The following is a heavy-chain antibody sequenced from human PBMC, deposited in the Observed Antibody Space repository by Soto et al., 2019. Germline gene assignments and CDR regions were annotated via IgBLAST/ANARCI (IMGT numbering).Heavy chain of an antibody. CDR3: ARDRDPYYDNTGYYHFDY. Sequence: QVQLVQSGAEVKKPGASVRVSCKASGYRFSNFGISWVRQAPGQGLEWMGWISVWNGDTQSAQNLQGRVSMTTDTSTSTAYMELRSLKSDDTAIYYCARDRDPYYDNTGYYHFDYWGQGTLVTVFS. J-gene: IGHJ4*02. CDR2: ISVWNGDT. V-gene: IGHV1-18*01. D-gene: IGHD3-22*01. CDR1: GYRFSNFG.